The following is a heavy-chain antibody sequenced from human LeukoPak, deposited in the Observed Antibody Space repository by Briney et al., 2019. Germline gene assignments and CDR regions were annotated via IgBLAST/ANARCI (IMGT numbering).Heavy chain of an antibody. CDR2: INPDSGGT. D-gene: IGHD4-23*01. V-gene: IGHV1-2*02. Sequence: ASVKVSCKASGYTFTGYYMHWVRQAPGQGLGWMGWINPDSGGTNYAQKFQGRVTMTRDTSISTAYMELSRLRSDDTAVYYCARGLTYGGNPPVNYWGQGTLVTVSS. J-gene: IGHJ4*02. CDR3: ARGLTYGGNPPVNY. CDR1: GYTFTGYY.